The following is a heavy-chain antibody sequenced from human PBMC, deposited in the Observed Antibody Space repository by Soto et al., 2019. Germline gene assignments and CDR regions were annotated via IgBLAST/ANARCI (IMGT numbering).Heavy chain of an antibody. CDR3: ARHAGRAAGDYKRGYGLDV. CDR1: EYTFTDYW. CDR2: IFPDDSDT. J-gene: IGHJ6*02. D-gene: IGHD3-10*01. V-gene: IGHV5-51*01. Sequence: GESLKLSCKGSEYTFTDYWIVWVRQMPGKGPEWMGIIFPDDSDTRYSPSFEGQVTISVDKSLRTAYLRWDTLKASDTAMYYCARHAGRAAGDYKRGYGLDVWGQGSLVTVSS.